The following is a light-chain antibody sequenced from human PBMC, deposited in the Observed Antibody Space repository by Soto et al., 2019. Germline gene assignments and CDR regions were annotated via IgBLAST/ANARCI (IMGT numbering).Light chain of an antibody. CDR2: DVT. CDR3: YSYGGSNNLV. Sequence: QSALTQPRSVSGSPGQSVTISCTGTSSDVGGYNYVSWYQHYPGKVPKLMLYDVTKRPSGVPDRFSGSKSGNTASLTISGLQAEYEADYYCYSYGGSNNLVFGGGTKVTVL. J-gene: IGLJ2*01. V-gene: IGLV2-11*01. CDR1: SSDVGGYNY.